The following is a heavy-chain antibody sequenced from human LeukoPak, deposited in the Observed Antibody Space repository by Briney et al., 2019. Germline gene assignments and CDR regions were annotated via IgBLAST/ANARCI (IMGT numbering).Heavy chain of an antibody. V-gene: IGHV1-24*01. J-gene: IGHJ6*04. CDR1: RYTLTELS. Sequence: ASVKVSCKVSRYTLTELSMHWVRQAPGKGLEWMGGFDPEDGETIYAQKFQGRVTMTEDTSTDTAYMELSSLRSGDTAVYYCVTDLTMVRGTYGMDVWGKGTTVTVSS. CDR3: VTDLTMVRGTYGMDV. CDR2: FDPEDGET. D-gene: IGHD3-10*01.